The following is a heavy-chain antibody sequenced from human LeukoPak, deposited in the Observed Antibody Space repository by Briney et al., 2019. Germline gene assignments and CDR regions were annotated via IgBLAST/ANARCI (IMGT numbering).Heavy chain of an antibody. Sequence: GGSLRLSCAGSGVTFSNYGVHWAGQAPGRGLGWVSRINSYGVTTSYADSVNGRFTISRDNSKNTLYLQMNSLRAEDTAVYYCARAMSGSYPYYYYGMDVWGQGTTVTASS. CDR2: INSYGVTT. CDR1: GVTFSNYG. V-gene: IGHV3-74*01. J-gene: IGHJ6*02. D-gene: IGHD1-26*01. CDR3: ARAMSGSYPYYYYGMDV.